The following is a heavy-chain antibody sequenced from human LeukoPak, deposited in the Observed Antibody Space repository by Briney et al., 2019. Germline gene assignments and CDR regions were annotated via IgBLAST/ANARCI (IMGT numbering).Heavy chain of an antibody. D-gene: IGHD3-22*01. CDR3: ARGTYYYDSSGYYYGL. CDR2: IIPIFGTA. V-gene: IGHV1-69*13. J-gene: IGHJ2*01. CDR1: GATFSSYA. Sequence: GASVKVSCKASGATFSSYAISWVRQAPGQGLEWMGGIIPIFGTANYAQKFQGRVTITADESTSTAYMELSSLRSEDTAVYYCARGTYYYDSSGYYYGLWGRGTLVTVSS.